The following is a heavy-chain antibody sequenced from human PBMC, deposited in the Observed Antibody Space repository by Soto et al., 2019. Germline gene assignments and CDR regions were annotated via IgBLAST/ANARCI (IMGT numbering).Heavy chain of an antibody. CDR2: IDWDDDK. V-gene: IGHV2-70*01. Sequence: PTLLNPTHTLTLTCTFSGFPLSTSGMCVSWIRQPPGKALEWLALIDWDDDKYYSTSLKTRLTISKDTSKNQVVLTMTNMEHVDKATYYCARIRSAEAGVSDYYYYYGMDVWGQGTTVTGSS. J-gene: IGHJ6*02. CDR3: ARIRSAEAGVSDYYYYYGMDV. D-gene: IGHD3-10*01. CDR1: GFPLSTSGMC.